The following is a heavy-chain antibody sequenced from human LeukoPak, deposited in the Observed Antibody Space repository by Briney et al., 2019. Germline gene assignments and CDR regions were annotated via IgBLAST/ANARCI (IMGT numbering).Heavy chain of an antibody. Sequence: GGSLRLSCAASGFTFSTYAMNWVRQAPGKGLEWVAVISDDGRHNYYADSVKGRFTISRDNSKNTLYLQMNSLRAEDTAVYYCAKVYPQSWGVAAFDIWGQGTMVTVSS. V-gene: IGHV3-30*04. D-gene: IGHD3-16*01. J-gene: IGHJ3*02. CDR1: GFTFSTYA. CDR2: ISDDGRHN. CDR3: AKVYPQSWGVAAFDI.